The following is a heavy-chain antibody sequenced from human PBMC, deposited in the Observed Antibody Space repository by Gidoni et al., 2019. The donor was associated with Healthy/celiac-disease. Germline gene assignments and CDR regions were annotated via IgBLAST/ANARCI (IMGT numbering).Heavy chain of an antibody. CDR2: ISWNSGSI. Sequence: EVQLVESGGGLVQPGRSLRLSCAASGFTFADYAMHWVRQAPGKGLEWVSGISWNSGSIGYADSVKGRFTISRDNAKNSLYLQMNSLRAEDTALYYCAKDTAARLFYYYYGMDVWGQGTTVTVSS. CDR1: GFTFADYA. V-gene: IGHV3-9*01. CDR3: AKDTAARLFYYYYGMDV. J-gene: IGHJ6*02. D-gene: IGHD6-6*01.